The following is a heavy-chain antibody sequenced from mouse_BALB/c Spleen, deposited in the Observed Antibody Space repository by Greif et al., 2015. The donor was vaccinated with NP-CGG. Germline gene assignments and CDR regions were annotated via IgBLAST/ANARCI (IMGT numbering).Heavy chain of an antibody. CDR1: GFSLTGYG. Sequence: VQGVESGPGLVAPSQSLSITCTVSGFSLTGYGVNWVRQPPGKGLEWLGMIWGDGSTDYNSALKSRLSISKDNSKSXVCLKMNSLHTDGTSSYCCASYYYGSPFAYWGQGTLFTVSA. V-gene: IGHV2-6-7*01. CDR3: ASYYYGSPFAY. CDR2: IWGDGST. J-gene: IGHJ3*01. D-gene: IGHD1-1*01.